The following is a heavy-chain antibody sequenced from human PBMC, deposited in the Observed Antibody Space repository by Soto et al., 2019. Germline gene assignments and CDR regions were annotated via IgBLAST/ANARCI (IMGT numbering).Heavy chain of an antibody. CDR1: GYTFSSYG. D-gene: IGHD7-27*01. Sequence: QDQLVQSEAEVKKPGASVKVSCKASGYTFSSYGINWVRRAAGQGLEWMGWISAYNGNTYYVENFQGRITMTTDTSTSTAYMELRSLRSDAIALYYCARDFLGWGGDYWGQGTLVTVSS. J-gene: IGHJ4*02. V-gene: IGHV1-18*03. CDR3: ARDFLGWGGDY. CDR2: ISAYNGNT.